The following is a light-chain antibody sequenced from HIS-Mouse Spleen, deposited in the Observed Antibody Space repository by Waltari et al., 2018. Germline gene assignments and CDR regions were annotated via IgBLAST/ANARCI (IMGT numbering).Light chain of an antibody. V-gene: IGLV2-14*03. CDR3: SSYTSSSTEV. CDR1: SSDVGGYNY. J-gene: IGLJ2*01. Sequence: QSALTQPASVSGSPGQSITISCTGTSSDVGGYNYVSWYQQHPGKAPKLLIYDVSNRPSGVPNRFSGSKSGNTAYLTSSGLQAEDEADYYCSSYTSSSTEVFGGGTKLTVL. CDR2: DVS.